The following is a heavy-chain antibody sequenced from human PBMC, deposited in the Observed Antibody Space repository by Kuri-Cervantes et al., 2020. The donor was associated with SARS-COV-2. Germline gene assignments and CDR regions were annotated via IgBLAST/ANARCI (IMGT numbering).Heavy chain of an antibody. D-gene: IGHD3-10*01. CDR2: INHSGST. V-gene: IGHV4-34*01. Sequence: SETLSLTCTVSGGSISSYYWSWVRQPPGKGLEWIGEINHSGSTNYNPSLKSRVTISVDTSKNQFSLKLSSVSAADTAVYYCAREGQYPGELLRWFDPWGQGNLVTVSS. CDR1: GGSISSYY. J-gene: IGHJ5*02. CDR3: AREGQYPGELLRWFDP.